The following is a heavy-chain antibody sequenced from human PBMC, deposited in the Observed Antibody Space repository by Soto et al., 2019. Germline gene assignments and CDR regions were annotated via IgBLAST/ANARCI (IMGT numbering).Heavy chain of an antibody. D-gene: IGHD3-22*01. Sequence: PSETLSLTCTVSGGPIGSGDYYWSWIRQPPGKGLEWIGYIYYSGSTYYNPSLKSRVTISVDTSKNQFSLKLSSVTAADTAVYYCARGPPLDYSDSSYFNYWGQGTLVTVSS. CDR1: GGPIGSGDYY. V-gene: IGHV4-30-4*01. CDR2: IYYSGST. J-gene: IGHJ4*02. CDR3: ARGPPLDYSDSSYFNY.